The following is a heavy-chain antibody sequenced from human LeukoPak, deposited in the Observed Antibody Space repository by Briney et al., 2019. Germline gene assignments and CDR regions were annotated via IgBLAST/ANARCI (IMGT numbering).Heavy chain of an antibody. CDR1: GYTFTSYG. V-gene: IGHV1-18*01. CDR3: ARSHCGGDCYSEYIWFDP. Sequence: ASVKVSCKASGYTFTSYGISWVRQAPGQGLEWTGWISAYNGNTNYAQKLQGRVTMTTDTSTSTAYMELRSLRSDDTAVYYCARSHCGGDCYSEYIWFDPWGQGTLVTVSS. J-gene: IGHJ5*02. D-gene: IGHD2-21*02. CDR2: ISAYNGNT.